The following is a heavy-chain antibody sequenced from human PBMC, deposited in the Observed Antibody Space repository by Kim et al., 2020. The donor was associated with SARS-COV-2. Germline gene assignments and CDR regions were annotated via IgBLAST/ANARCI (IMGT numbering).Heavy chain of an antibody. CDR3: ARHGGNDYMDV. Sequence: SETLSLTCTVSGGSISSSSYYWGWIRQPPGKGLEWIGSMSYSGSTSYNPSLKSLVTISVDTSKTQFSLKLSSVTAANTAVYYCARHGGNDYMDVWGKGTT. J-gene: IGHJ6*03. V-gene: IGHV4-39*01. D-gene: IGHD3-3*01. CDR1: GGSISSSSYY. CDR2: MSYSGST.